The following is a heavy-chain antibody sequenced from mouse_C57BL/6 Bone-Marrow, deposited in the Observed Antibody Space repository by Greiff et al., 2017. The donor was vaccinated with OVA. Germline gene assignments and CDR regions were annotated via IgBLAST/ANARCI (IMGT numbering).Heavy chain of an antibody. CDR1: GYTFTSYW. D-gene: IGHD1-1*01. J-gene: IGHJ4*01. CDR3: ARPYGSPYCAMDY. Sequence: VKLQQPGAELVMPGASVKLSCTASGYTFTSYWMHWVKQRPGQGLEWIGEIDPSDSSTNYNQKFQGKSTLTVDKSSSTAYMQLSILTSEDSAVYYCARPYGSPYCAMDYWGQGTSVTVSS. V-gene: IGHV1-69*01. CDR2: IDPSDSST.